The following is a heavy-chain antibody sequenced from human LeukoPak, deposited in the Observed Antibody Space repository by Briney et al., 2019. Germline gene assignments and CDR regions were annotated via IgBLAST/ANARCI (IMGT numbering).Heavy chain of an antibody. D-gene: IGHD3-3*01. CDR1: GGSISTYY. V-gene: IGHV4-59*01. Sequence: SETLSLTCTVSGGSISTYYWSWIRQPPGKGLEWTGYIYYSGDTNYNPSLKSRVTISVDTSKNQFPLKLRSVTAADSAVYYCARGHTSGYGPFHIWGQGTMVTVSS. CDR3: ARGHTSGYGPFHI. CDR2: IYYSGDT. J-gene: IGHJ3*02.